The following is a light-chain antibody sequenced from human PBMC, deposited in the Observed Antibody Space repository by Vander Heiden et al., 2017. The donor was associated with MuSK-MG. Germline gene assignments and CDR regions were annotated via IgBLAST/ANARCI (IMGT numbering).Light chain of an antibody. J-gene: IGKJ3*01. V-gene: IGKV1-39*01. Sequence: DIQMTQSPSSLSASVGDRVTITCRASQTIRSYLNWYQQKPGKVPELLIYAASRLQSGVPSRFSGSGSGTDFSLTISSLQPEDFATYYCQQSSSKPFIFGPGTKVEIK. CDR2: AAS. CDR1: QTIRSY. CDR3: QQSSSKPFI.